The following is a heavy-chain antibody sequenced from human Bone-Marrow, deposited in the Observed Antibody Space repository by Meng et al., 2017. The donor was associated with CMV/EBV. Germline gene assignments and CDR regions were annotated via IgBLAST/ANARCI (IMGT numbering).Heavy chain of an antibody. CDR3: ARGRGYDLYYGMDV. J-gene: IGHJ6*02. CDR1: GGSISSYY. CDR2: IYYSGST. Sequence: SETLSLTCTVSGGSISSYYWSWIRQPPGKGLEWIGYIYYSGSTNYNPSLKSRVTISVDTSKNQFSLKLSSVTAADTAVYYCARGRGYDLYYGMDVWGQGTTVTVSS. D-gene: IGHD5-12*01. V-gene: IGHV4-59*01.